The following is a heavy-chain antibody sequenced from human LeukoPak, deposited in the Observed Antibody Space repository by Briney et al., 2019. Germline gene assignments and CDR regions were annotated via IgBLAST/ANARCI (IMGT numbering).Heavy chain of an antibody. CDR2: ISGSGGST. J-gene: IGHJ4*02. Sequence: GGSLRLSCAASGFTFSGSAMTWVRQAPGKGLEWVSAISGSGGSTYYADSVKGRFTISRDNSKNMLYLQMNSLRAEDTAVYYCAKPYWSRNYYFDYWGQGTLVTVSS. CDR3: AKPYWSRNYYFDY. D-gene: IGHD3-3*01. CDR1: GFTFSGSA. V-gene: IGHV3-23*01.